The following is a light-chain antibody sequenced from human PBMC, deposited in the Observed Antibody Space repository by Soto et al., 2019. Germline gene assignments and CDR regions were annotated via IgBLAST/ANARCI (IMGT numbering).Light chain of an antibody. CDR3: QQRGNWPT. CDR1: QSVSSY. CDR2: DAS. V-gene: IGKV3-11*01. J-gene: IGKJ1*01. Sequence: EIVLTQSPATPSLSPGERANLSCSASQSVSSYLAWYQQKPGQAPRLLIYDASNRAAGIPARFSGSGSGTDFTLTIISLEPEDFAVYYCQQRGNWPTFGQGTKVDIK.